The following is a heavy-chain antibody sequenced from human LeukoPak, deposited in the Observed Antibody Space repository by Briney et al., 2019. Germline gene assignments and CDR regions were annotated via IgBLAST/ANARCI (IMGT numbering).Heavy chain of an antibody. CDR1: GFTFSSYA. Sequence: GGSLRLSCAASGFTFSSYAMSWVRQAPGKGLEWVANIKQDGSEKYYVDSVKGRFTISRDNAKNSLYLQMNSLRAEDTAVYYCAREDPIDYWGQGTLVTVSS. CDR2: IKQDGSEK. V-gene: IGHV3-7*01. CDR3: AREDPIDY. J-gene: IGHJ4*02.